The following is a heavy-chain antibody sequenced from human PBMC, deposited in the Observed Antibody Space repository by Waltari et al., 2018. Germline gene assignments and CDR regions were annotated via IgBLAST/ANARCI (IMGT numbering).Heavy chain of an antibody. D-gene: IGHD3-10*01. CDR2: SSDVGQTS. CDR1: GFTFSTYA. J-gene: IGHJ6*03. V-gene: IGHV3-23*04. CDR3: AKGIRATATYFYMDV. Sequence: EARLEESGGGLEQPGKSLRLSCSASGFTFSTYAMTWVRQAPGKGLEGVACSSDVGQTSFYADSVKGRCIISRDNSKSTLFLHLNSLRGDDTARYYCAKGIRATATYFYMDVWGKGTTVTVSS.